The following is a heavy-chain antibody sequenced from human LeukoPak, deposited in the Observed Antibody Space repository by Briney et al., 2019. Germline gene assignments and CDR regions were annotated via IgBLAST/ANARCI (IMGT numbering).Heavy chain of an antibody. CDR3: AKGTDVLTGLDWFDS. CDR1: GFTFSTSA. D-gene: IGHD3-9*01. V-gene: IGHV3-23*01. J-gene: IGHJ5*01. CDR2: ISGSGGNT. Sequence: QSGGSLRLSCAASGFTFSTSAMSWVRQAPGKGLEWVSTISGSGGNTYYADSVKGRFTISRDNSKNTLYVQMNSVRAEDTAVYYCAKGTDVLTGLDWFDSWGQGTLVSVSS.